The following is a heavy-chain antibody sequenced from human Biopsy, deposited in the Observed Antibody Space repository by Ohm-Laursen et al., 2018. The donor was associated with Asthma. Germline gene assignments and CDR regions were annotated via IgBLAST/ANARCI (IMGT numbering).Heavy chain of an antibody. J-gene: IGHJ4*02. CDR1: GYTFTSYA. Sequence: VSVKVSCKASGYTFTSYAMHWVHQAPGQRLEWMGWINAGNGNTKYSQKFQGRVTITRDTSASTAYMELSSLRSEDTAVYYCARPYYDSSGYYYENLSFDYWGQGTLVTVSS. CDR3: ARPYYDSSGYYYENLSFDY. D-gene: IGHD3-22*01. V-gene: IGHV1-3*01. CDR2: INAGNGNT.